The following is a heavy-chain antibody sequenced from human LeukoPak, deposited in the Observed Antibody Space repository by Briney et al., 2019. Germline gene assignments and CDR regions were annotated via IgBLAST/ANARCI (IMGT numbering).Heavy chain of an antibody. D-gene: IGHD2-21*02. CDR3: ASLYCGGDCYPDY. CDR1: GGSISSSSYY. Sequence: PSETLSLTCTVSGGSISSSSYYWGWIRQPPGKGLEWIGSTYYSGSTYYNPSLKSRVTISVDTSKNQFSLKLSSVTAADTAVYYCASLYCGGDCYPDYWGQGTLVTVSS. J-gene: IGHJ4*02. V-gene: IGHV4-39*01. CDR2: TYYSGST.